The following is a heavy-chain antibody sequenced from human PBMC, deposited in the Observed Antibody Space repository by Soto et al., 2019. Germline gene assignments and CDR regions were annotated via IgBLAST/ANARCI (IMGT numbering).Heavy chain of an antibody. CDR3: ARLFWEWEVRGIDY. Sequence: SETLSLTCTVSGGSISSTSYYWGWIRQPPGKGLEWIGSTYYSGSTYYSPSLKSRVTISVDTSKNQFSLKLRSVTAADTAVYYCARLFWEWEVRGIDYWGQGTLVTVSS. CDR1: GGSISSTSYY. J-gene: IGHJ4*02. CDR2: TYYSGST. V-gene: IGHV4-39*01. D-gene: IGHD1-26*01.